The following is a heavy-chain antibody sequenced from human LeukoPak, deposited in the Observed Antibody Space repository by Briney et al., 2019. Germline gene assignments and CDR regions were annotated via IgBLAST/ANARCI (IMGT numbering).Heavy chain of an antibody. CDR1: GFTFNTYD. J-gene: IGHJ4*02. Sequence: GGSLRLSCAASGFTFNTYDMHWVRQAPGKGLEWVAVISYDGSNKYYADSVKGRFTISRDNSKNTVYLQMNSLRTEDTALYYCAKGNSYDILTGRPDYWGQGTLVTVSS. CDR3: AKGNSYDILTGRPDY. D-gene: IGHD3-9*01. CDR2: ISYDGSNK. V-gene: IGHV3-30*18.